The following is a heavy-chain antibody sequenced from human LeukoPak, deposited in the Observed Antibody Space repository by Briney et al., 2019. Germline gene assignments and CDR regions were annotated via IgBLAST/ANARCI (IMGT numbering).Heavy chain of an antibody. CDR2: IYYSGRT. Sequence: PSETLSLTCPVSGGSISSYYWSWIRQPPGKGLEWVGYIYYSGRTNYNPSLKSRVTISVDTSKNQFSLKLSSVTAADTAVYYCARDFENYGGNSGAAFDIWGQGTMVTVSS. D-gene: IGHD4-23*01. CDR1: GGSISSYY. V-gene: IGHV4-59*01. J-gene: IGHJ3*02. CDR3: ARDFENYGGNSGAAFDI.